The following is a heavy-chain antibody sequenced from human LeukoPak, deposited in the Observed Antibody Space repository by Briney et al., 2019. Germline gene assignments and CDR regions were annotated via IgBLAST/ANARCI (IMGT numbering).Heavy chain of an antibody. CDR2: INIDGSVT. CDR1: GFSFSSYW. V-gene: IGHV3-74*01. D-gene: IGHD5-18*01. CDR3: AKSPPEIDSYGYWLYYYYMDV. J-gene: IGHJ6*03. Sequence: PGGSLRLSCTASGFSFSSYWMHWVRQAPGRGLEWVSRINIDGSVTDYTNSAGSVKGRFTISRDNAKNTLYLQMNSLRAEDTAVYYCAKSPPEIDSYGYWLYYYYMDVWGKGTTVTVSS.